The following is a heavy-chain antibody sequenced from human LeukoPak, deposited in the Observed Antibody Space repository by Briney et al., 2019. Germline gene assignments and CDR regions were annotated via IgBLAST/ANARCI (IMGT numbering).Heavy chain of an antibody. V-gene: IGHV1-69*04. CDR1: GGTFSSYA. D-gene: IGHD3-16*01. Sequence: ASVKVSCKASGGTFSSYAISWVRQAPGQGLEWMGRIIPLFGIANYAQKVHGRVTITADKTTSTAYMELSSLRSEDTAVYYCARYRENIMMPLDPWGQGTLVTVSS. CDR2: IIPLFGIA. CDR3: ARYRENIMMPLDP. J-gene: IGHJ5*02.